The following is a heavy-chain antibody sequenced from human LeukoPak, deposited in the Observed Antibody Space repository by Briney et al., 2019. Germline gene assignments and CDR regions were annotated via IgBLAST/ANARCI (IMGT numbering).Heavy chain of an antibody. J-gene: IGHJ3*02. V-gene: IGHV3-64D*09. CDR2: ITADGGGT. CDR3: ARVGGVSGRAFDM. D-gene: IGHD2-2*01. CDR1: GFTFSTYP. Sequence: GGSLRLSCSASGFTFSTYPIHWVRQAPGKGPELVSGITADGGGTYYADLVKGRFTISRDNSKNTVSLQMSSLRAEDTAVYYCARVGGVSGRAFDMWGQGTMVTVSS.